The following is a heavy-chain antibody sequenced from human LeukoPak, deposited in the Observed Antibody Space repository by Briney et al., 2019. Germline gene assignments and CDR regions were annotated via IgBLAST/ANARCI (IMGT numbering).Heavy chain of an antibody. D-gene: IGHD5-24*01. J-gene: IGHJ5*02. CDR1: GGSINSYY. V-gene: IGHV4-59*01. CDR2: IYYSGST. Sequence: SETLSLTCTVSGGSINSYYWSWVRQPPGKGLEWVGYIYYSGSTNYNPSLKSRVTISVDTSKNQFSLKMSSVTAADTAVYYCARARDGHINNWFDPWGQGTLVTVSS. CDR3: ARARDGHINNWFDP.